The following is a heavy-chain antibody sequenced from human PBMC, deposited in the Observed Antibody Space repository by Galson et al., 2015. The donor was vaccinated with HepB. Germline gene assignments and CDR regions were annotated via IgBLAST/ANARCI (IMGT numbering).Heavy chain of an antibody. Sequence: QSGAEVKKPGESLRISCKGSGYSFTSYWISWVRQMPGKGLEWMGRIDPSDSYTNYSPSFQGHVTISADKSISTAYLQWSSLRSEDTAVYYCARARYYAWNYYYYGMDVWGQGTTVTVSS. CDR2: IDPSDSYT. D-gene: IGHD2-2*01. CDR3: ARARYYAWNYYYYGMDV. J-gene: IGHJ6*02. CDR1: GYSFTSYW. V-gene: IGHV5-10-1*01.